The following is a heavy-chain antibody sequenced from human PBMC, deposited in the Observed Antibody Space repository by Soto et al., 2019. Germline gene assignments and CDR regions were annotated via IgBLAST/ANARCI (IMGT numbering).Heavy chain of an antibody. D-gene: IGHD3-10*01. Sequence: KASETLSLTCAVHGGSFSGYYWSWIRQPPGKGLEWIGEINHSGSTNYNPSLKSRVTISVDTSKNQFSLKLSSATAADTAVYYCASFMVRGVITDWFDPWGQGTLVTVSS. CDR3: ASFMVRGVITDWFDP. CDR1: GGSFSGYY. J-gene: IGHJ5*02. V-gene: IGHV4-34*01. CDR2: INHSGST.